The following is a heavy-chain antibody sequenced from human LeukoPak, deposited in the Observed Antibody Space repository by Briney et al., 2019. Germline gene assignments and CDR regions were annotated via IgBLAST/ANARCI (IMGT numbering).Heavy chain of an antibody. CDR1: GGSFSGHY. CDR2: INHSGST. Sequence: SETLSLTCSVYGGSFSGHYWSWIRQPPGKGLEWIGEINHSGSTNYNPSLKSRVTISVDTSKNQFSLKLSSVTAADTAVYYCARGEAAAGYFDYWGQGTLVTVSS. D-gene: IGHD6-13*01. CDR3: ARGEAAAGYFDY. J-gene: IGHJ4*02. V-gene: IGHV4-34*01.